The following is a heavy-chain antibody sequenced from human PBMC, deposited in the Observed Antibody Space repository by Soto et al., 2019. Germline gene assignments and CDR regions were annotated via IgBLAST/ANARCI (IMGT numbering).Heavy chain of an antibody. CDR1: GFTFDDYA. CDR2: ISWNSGSI. J-gene: IGHJ6*03. D-gene: IGHD6-13*01. CDR3: AKGPLGIAAGGDYYYYMDV. Sequence: GGSLRLSCAASGFTFDDYAMHWVRQAPGKGLEWVSGISWNSGSIGYADSVKGRFTISRDNAKNSLYLQMNSLRAEDTALYYCAKGPLGIAAGGDYYYYMDVWGKGTTVTVSS. V-gene: IGHV3-9*01.